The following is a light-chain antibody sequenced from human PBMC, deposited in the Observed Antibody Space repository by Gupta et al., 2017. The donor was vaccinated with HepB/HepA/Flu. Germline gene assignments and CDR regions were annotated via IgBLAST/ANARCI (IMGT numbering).Light chain of an antibody. CDR1: QSISSY. Sequence: DIQMTQSPSSLSASVGDRVTITCRASQSISSYLNWYHQKPGKAPKLLIYAASSLQSGVPSRFSGSGSGTDFTLTISSLQPEDFATYYCRQSYSTPLTFGPGTKVDIK. V-gene: IGKV1-39*01. CDR2: AAS. J-gene: IGKJ3*01. CDR3: RQSYSTPLT.